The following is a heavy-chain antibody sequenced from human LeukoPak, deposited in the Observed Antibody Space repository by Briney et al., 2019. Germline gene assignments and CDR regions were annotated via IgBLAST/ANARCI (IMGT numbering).Heavy chain of an antibody. Sequence: PSETLSLTCTVSGGSISSYYWSWIRQPPGKGLEWIGYIYYSGSTNYNPSLKGRVTISVDTSKNQFSLKLSSVTAADTAVYYCARLSTRYYYYGMDVWGQGTTVTVSS. CDR1: GGSISSYY. CDR2: IYYSGST. V-gene: IGHV4-59*08. J-gene: IGHJ6*02. CDR3: ARLSTRYYYYGMDV.